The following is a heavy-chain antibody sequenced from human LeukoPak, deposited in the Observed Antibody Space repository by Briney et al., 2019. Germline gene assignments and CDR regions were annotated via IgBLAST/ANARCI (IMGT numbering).Heavy chain of an antibody. Sequence: ASVKVSCKASGYTFTGYYMHWVRQVPGQGLEWMGWINPNSGGTNYAQKFQGRVTMTRDTSISTAYMELSRLRSDDTAVYYCARGLYDILTGYYPYYFDYWGQGTLVTVSS. CDR1: GYTFTGYY. CDR2: INPNSGGT. V-gene: IGHV1-2*02. D-gene: IGHD3-9*01. J-gene: IGHJ4*02. CDR3: ARGLYDILTGYYPYYFDY.